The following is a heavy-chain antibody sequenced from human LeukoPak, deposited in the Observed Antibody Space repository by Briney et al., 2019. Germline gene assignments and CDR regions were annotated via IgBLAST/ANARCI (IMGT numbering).Heavy chain of an antibody. CDR3: AISSRITMGDAFDI. V-gene: IGHV4-34*01. J-gene: IGHJ3*02. CDR1: GGSFSGYY. Sequence: SETLSLTCAVYGGSFSGYYWSWVRQPPGKGLEWIGEMNPRGGTDYTPSLKSRVTMSVDTSKNQFSLKMTSVTAADTAVYYCAISSRITMGDAFDIWGQGTMVTVSS. CDR2: MNPRGGT. D-gene: IGHD3-10*01.